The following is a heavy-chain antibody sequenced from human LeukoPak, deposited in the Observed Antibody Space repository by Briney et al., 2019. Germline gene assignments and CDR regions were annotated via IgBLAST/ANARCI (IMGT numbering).Heavy chain of an antibody. CDR3: ARGFPEIMYDAFDI. V-gene: IGHV5-51*01. J-gene: IGHJ3*02. CDR2: IYPGDSET. Sequence: TGESLKISCQGSGYIFTTYCIAWVRQMPGKGLEWMGIIYPGDSETRYSPSFQGQVTISADRSLNTAFLQWSSLKASDTAMYYCARGFPEIMYDAFDIWGRGTLVTVSS. D-gene: IGHD2/OR15-2a*01. CDR1: GYIFTTYC.